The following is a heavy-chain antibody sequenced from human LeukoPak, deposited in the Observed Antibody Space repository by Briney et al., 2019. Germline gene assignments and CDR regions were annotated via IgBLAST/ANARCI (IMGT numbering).Heavy chain of an antibody. CDR1: GYTFTGYY. CDR3: ASSEGMYDGSLDY. D-gene: IGHD2-8*01. J-gene: IGHJ4*02. CDR2: ISAYNGNT. V-gene: IGHV1-18*04. Sequence: ASVKVSCKASGYTFTGYYMHWVRQAPGQGLEWMGWISAYNGNTNYAQKLQGRVTMTTDTSTSTAYMELRSLRSDDTAVYYCASSEGMYDGSLDYWGQGTLVTVSS.